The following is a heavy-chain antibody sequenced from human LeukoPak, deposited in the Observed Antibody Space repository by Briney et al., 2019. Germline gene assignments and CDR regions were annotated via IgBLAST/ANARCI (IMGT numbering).Heavy chain of an antibody. Sequence: GGPLRLSCAASGFTFSSYAMHWVRQAPGKGLEWVAVISYDGSNKYYADSVKGRFTISRDNSKNTLYLQMNSLRAEDTAVYYCARDADTSYARGAFDIWGQGTMVTVSS. V-gene: IGHV3-30*04. D-gene: IGHD5-18*01. CDR1: GFTFSSYA. J-gene: IGHJ3*02. CDR3: ARDADTSYARGAFDI. CDR2: ISYDGSNK.